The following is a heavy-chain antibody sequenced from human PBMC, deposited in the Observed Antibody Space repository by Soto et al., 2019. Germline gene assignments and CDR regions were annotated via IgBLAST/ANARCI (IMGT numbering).Heavy chain of an antibody. CDR2: ISGSGGST. CDR1: GFTFSSYD. J-gene: IGHJ4*02. Sequence: GGSLRLSSAASGFTFSSYDVTWVRQAPGKGLDWVSVISGSGGSTYYADSVKGRFTISRDNSKNTLYLQMNSLRAEDTAVYYCAKELEGQLADYFDYWGQGTLVTVSS. D-gene: IGHD6-13*01. V-gene: IGHV3-23*01. CDR3: AKELEGQLADYFDY.